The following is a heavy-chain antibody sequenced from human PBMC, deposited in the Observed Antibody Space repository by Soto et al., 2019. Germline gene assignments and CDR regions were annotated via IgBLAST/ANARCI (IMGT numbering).Heavy chain of an antibody. D-gene: IGHD4-17*01. Sequence: LRLSCAASGFTVTNYEMSWVRQAPGKGLEWVSYINGGGTSIKYADSVKGRFTMSRDNARNSLYLQMNSLRDEDTAVYYCARENYGNAFDFWGQGTLVTVSS. CDR3: ARENYGNAFDF. CDR2: INGGGTSI. V-gene: IGHV3-48*03. J-gene: IGHJ4*02. CDR1: GFTVTNYE.